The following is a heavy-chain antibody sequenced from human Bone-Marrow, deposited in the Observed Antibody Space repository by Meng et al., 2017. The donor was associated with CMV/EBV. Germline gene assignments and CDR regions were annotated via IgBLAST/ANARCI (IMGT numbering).Heavy chain of an antibody. Sequence: GSLRLSCAVYGGSFSGYYWSWIRQPPGKGLEWIGEINHSGSTNYNPSLKSRVTISVDTSKNQFSLNLTSMTAADTAVYYCAGRYTGTLDYWGQGTLVTVSS. CDR2: INHSGST. CDR1: GGSFSGYY. V-gene: IGHV4-34*01. D-gene: IGHD1-26*01. J-gene: IGHJ4*02. CDR3: AGRYTGTLDY.